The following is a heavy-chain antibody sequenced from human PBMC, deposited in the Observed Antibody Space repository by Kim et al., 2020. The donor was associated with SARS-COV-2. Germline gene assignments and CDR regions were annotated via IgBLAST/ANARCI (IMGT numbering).Heavy chain of an antibody. Sequence: GESLKISCKGSGYSFTSYWIGWVRQMPGKGLEWMGIIYPGDSDTRYSPSFQGQVTISADKSISTAYLQWSSLKASDTAMYYCARQHCSGGSCYSGYGMDVWGQGTTVTVSS. J-gene: IGHJ6*02. CDR2: IYPGDSDT. CDR1: GYSFTSYW. D-gene: IGHD2-15*01. V-gene: IGHV5-51*01. CDR3: ARQHCSGGSCYSGYGMDV.